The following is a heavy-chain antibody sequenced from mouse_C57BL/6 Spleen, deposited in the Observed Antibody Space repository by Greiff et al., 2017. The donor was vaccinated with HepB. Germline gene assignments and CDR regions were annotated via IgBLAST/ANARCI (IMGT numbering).Heavy chain of an antibody. J-gene: IGHJ3*01. D-gene: IGHD2-4*01. V-gene: IGHV6-3*01. CDR3: TPIYYDYVAY. Sequence: DVKLVESGGGLVQPGGSMKLSCVASGFTFSNYWMNWVRQSPEKGLEWVAQIRLKSDNYATHYAESVKGRFTISRDDSKSSVYLQMNNLRAEDTGIYYCTPIYYDYVAYWGQGTLVTVSA. CDR2: IRLKSDNYAT. CDR1: GFTFSNYW.